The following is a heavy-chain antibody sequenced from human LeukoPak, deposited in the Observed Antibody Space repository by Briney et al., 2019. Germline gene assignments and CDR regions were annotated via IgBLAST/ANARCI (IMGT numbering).Heavy chain of an antibody. J-gene: IGHJ4*02. V-gene: IGHV4-34*01. CDR3: ARGTGILGSQLDY. Sequence: SETLSLTCAVYGGSFSGYYWSWIRQPPGKGLEWIGEINHSGSTNYNPSLKSRVTISVDTSKNQFSLKLSSVTAADTAVYYCARGTGILGSQLDYWGQGTLVTVSS. CDR2: INHSGST. D-gene: IGHD3-10*01. CDR1: GGSFSGYY.